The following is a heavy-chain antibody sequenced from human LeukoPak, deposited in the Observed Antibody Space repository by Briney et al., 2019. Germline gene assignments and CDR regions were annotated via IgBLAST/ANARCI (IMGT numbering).Heavy chain of an antibody. J-gene: IGHJ6*04. Sequence: ASVKVSCKASGYTFTTNYMHWVRQAPGQGLEWMGIINPSDGGTNYAQKFQGRVTLTRDMSTSTVYMELSSLRSEDTAVYYCARDRGITVFGVVMDVWGKGTTVTVSS. CDR1: GYTFTTNY. CDR2: INPSDGGT. V-gene: IGHV1-46*01. CDR3: ARDRGITVFGVVMDV. D-gene: IGHD3-3*01.